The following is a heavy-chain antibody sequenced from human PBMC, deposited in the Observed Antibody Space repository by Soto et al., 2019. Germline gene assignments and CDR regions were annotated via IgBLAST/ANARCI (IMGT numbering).Heavy chain of an antibody. CDR2: INHSGST. V-gene: IGHV4-34*01. J-gene: IGHJ5*02. Sequence: QVQLQQWGAGLLKPSETLSLTCAVYGGSFSGYYWSWIRQPPGKGLEWIGEINHSGSTNYNPSLKGRVTISVATPKDRFPLKLGSWPAADRAVYYCARGGGPLYCGGGSCYHWFAPGGQGPLVTVSS. CDR1: GGSFSGYY. D-gene: IGHD2-15*01. CDR3: ARGGGPLYCGGGSCYHWFAP.